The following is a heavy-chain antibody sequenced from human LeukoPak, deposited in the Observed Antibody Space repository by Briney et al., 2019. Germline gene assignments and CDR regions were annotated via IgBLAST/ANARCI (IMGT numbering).Heavy chain of an antibody. CDR3: ARGYCSSTSCSWFDP. Sequence: ASVKVSCKASGYTFTGYYMHWVRQAPGQGLEWMGWINPSSGGTNYAQKFQGRVTMTRDTSISTAYMELSRLRSDDTAVYYCARGYCSSTSCSWFDPWGQGTLVTVSS. V-gene: IGHV1-2*02. J-gene: IGHJ5*02. CDR1: GYTFTGYY. CDR2: INPSSGGT. D-gene: IGHD2-2*01.